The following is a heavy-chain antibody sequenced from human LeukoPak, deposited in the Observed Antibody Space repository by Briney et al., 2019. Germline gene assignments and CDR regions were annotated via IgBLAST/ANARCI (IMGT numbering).Heavy chain of an antibody. V-gene: IGHV4-34*01. CDR1: GGSFSGYY. Sequence: SETLSLTCAVYGGSFSGYYWSWIRQPPGKGLEWIGEINHSGSTNYNPSLKSRVTISVDTSKNQFSLKLSSVTAADTAVYYCVAKPTYYYDSSGYFALDYWGQGTLVAVSS. CDR3: VAKPTYYYDSSGYFALDY. CDR2: INHSGST. D-gene: IGHD3-22*01. J-gene: IGHJ4*02.